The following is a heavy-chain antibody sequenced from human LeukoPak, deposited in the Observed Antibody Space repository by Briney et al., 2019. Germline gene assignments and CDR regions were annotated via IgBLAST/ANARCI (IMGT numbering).Heavy chain of an antibody. CDR3: ARVVSDDFWSGYPPGGMDV. V-gene: IGHV4-4*07. CDR1: GGSISSYY. Sequence: SETLSLTCTVSGGSISSYYWSWIRQPAGKGLEWIGRIYTSGSTNYNPSLKSRVTMSVDTSKNPFSLKLSSVTAADTAVYYCARVVSDDFWSGYPPGGMDVWGQGTTVTVSS. J-gene: IGHJ6*02. D-gene: IGHD3-3*01. CDR2: IYTSGST.